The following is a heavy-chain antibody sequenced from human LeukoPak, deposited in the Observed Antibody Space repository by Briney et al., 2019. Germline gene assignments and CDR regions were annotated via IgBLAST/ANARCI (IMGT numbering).Heavy chain of an antibody. J-gene: IGHJ5*02. D-gene: IGHD1-14*01. Sequence: SENLSLTCSVPGGSISSRSDFWGWIRQPPGKGVEWIGSIYYSGSTYYNPSLKSRVTVSVDTSKNQFSPKLSSVTAADTAVYYCARENNHLTWFDPWGQGTLVTVSS. V-gene: IGHV4-39*01. CDR3: ARENNHLTWFDP. CDR2: IYYSGST. CDR1: GGSISSRSDF.